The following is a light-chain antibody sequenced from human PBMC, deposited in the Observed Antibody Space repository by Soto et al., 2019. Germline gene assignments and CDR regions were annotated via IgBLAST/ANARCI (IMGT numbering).Light chain of an antibody. J-gene: IGLJ3*02. CDR2: EDN. CDR3: QSYDSRHSWV. Sequence: NFMLTQPHSVSESPGKTVTISCTGSSGSIASNYVQWYQQRPGSAPTTVIYEDNQRPSGVPDRFSGSIDSSSNSASLTISGLKTEDEADYYCQSYDSRHSWVFGGGTKVTVL. V-gene: IGLV6-57*02. CDR1: SGSIASNY.